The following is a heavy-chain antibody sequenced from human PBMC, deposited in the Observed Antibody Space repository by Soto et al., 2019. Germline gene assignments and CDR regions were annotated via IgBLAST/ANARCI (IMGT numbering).Heavy chain of an antibody. CDR1: GFSFSSYA. Sequence: DVLLVQSGGTLVQPGGSLRLSCAASGFSFSSYAMHWVRQAPGKGLEWISYINGASTTTFYADSVKGRFTVSRDNAENSVYLQMTSLRHEDTAVYYCARDLSQWGQGTLVTVSS. CDR2: INGASTTT. J-gene: IGHJ4*02. V-gene: IGHV3-48*02. CDR3: ARDLSQ.